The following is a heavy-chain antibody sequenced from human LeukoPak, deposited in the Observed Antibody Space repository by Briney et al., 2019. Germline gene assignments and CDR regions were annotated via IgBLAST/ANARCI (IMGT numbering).Heavy chain of an antibody. CDR2: VFHSGNT. D-gene: IGHD6-6*01. J-gene: IGHJ4*02. V-gene: IGHV4-38-2*02. CDR3: ARDRSVGVLPAPPFDF. Sequence: SETLSLTCTVSGYSISSGYYWGWIRQPPGKGLEWVGSVFHSGNTYYNPSLKSRLTISADTSKNQFSLTLTSVTAADTAVYYCARDRSVGVLPAPPFDFWGQGTLVTVSS. CDR1: GYSISSGYY.